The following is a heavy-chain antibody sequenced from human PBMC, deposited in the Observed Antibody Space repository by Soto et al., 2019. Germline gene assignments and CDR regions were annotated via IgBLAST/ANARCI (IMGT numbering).Heavy chain of an antibody. Sequence: DSVQISFQASGYRFSNYWITWVRQMPGKGLEWMGTFDPNDYYSNNSPSFQGHVTISADTSINTAYLHWSSLKASDTAIYYCARRLSGPKEEYNAYYFYGLDVWGQGTTVTVSS. CDR3: ARRLSGPKEEYNAYYFYGLDV. CDR2: FDPNDYYS. V-gene: IGHV5-10-1*01. D-gene: IGHD1-1*01. J-gene: IGHJ6*02. CDR1: GYRFSNYW.